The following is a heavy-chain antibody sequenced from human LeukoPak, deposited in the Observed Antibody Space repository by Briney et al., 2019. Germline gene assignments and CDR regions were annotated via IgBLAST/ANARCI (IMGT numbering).Heavy chain of an antibody. CDR2: ISWNSGSI. V-gene: IGHV3-9*01. J-gene: IGHJ4*02. D-gene: IGHD3-22*01. CDR1: GFTFDDYA. Sequence: GGSLRLSCAASGFTFDDYAMHWVRQAPGKGLEWVSGISWNSGSIGYADSVKGRFTISRDNAKYSLYLQMNSLRAEDTALYYCAKDISRYYYDSSGYYRPGYFDYWGQGTLVTVSS. CDR3: AKDISRYYYDSSGYYRPGYFDY.